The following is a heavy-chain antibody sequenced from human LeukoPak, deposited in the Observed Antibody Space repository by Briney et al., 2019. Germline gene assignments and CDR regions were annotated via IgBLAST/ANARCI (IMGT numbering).Heavy chain of an antibody. CDR3: AREPYYDCSGYSPDY. V-gene: IGHV3-11*04. J-gene: IGHJ4*02. Sequence: GGSLRLSCAASGFSFSNYAMSWVRQAPGKGLEWVSYISSSGSFIYYADSVKGRFTISRDNAKNSLYLHMNSLSADDTALYYCAREPYYDCSGYSPDYWGQGTLVTVSS. CDR1: GFSFSNYA. CDR2: ISSSGSFI. D-gene: IGHD3-22*01.